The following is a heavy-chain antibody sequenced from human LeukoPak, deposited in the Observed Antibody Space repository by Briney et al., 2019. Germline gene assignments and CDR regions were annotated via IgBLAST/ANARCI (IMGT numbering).Heavy chain of an antibody. Sequence: GGSLRLSCAASGFTFSSYGMHWVRQAPGKGLEWVAVISYDGSNKYYADSVKGRFTISRDNSKNTLYLQMNSQRAEDTAVYYCAKEIAVAGTRWFDPWGQGTLVTVSS. CDR3: AKEIAVAGTRWFDP. V-gene: IGHV3-30*18. D-gene: IGHD6-19*01. CDR1: GFTFSSYG. CDR2: ISYDGSNK. J-gene: IGHJ5*02.